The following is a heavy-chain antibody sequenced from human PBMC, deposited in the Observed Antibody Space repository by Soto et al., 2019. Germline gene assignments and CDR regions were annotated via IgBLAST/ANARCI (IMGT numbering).Heavy chain of an antibody. D-gene: IGHD1-1*01. CDR1: GYAFTTYG. CDR2: ISAHNGNT. Sequence: QVHLVQSGAEVKKPGASVKVSCQGSGYAFTTYGITWVRQAPGQGLEWMGWISAHNGNTNYAQKLQGRVTVTRDTSTSTAYMELRSLRYDVTAVYYWARGRYGDYWGQGALVTVSS. V-gene: IGHV1-18*01. CDR3: ARGRYGDY. J-gene: IGHJ4*02.